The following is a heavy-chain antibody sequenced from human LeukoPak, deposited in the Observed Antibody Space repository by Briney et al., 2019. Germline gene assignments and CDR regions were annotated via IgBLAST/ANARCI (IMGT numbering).Heavy chain of an antibody. D-gene: IGHD2-15*01. CDR1: GGSISSSSYY. Sequence: SETLSLTCTVSGGSISSSSYYWGWIRQPPGKGLEWIGSIYYSGSTYYNPSLKSRVTISVDTSKNQFSLKLSSVTAADTAVYYCARGTRSGGSRYPFDYWGQGTLVTVSS. V-gene: IGHV4-39*07. CDR2: IYYSGST. CDR3: ARGTRSGGSRYPFDY. J-gene: IGHJ4*02.